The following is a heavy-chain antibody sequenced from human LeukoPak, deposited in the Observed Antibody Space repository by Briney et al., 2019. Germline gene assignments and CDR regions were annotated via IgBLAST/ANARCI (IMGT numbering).Heavy chain of an antibody. V-gene: IGHV4-61*01. J-gene: IGHJ4*02. CDR1: GGSVSSGSYY. Sequence: SETLSLTCTVSGGSVSSGSYYWSWIRQPPGKGLSRIGYIYYSGSTNYNPSLKSRVTISVDTSKNQFSLKLSSVTAADTAVYYCARSITFGSIDDYWGQGTLVTGSS. CDR3: ARSITFGSIDDY. CDR2: IYYSGST. D-gene: IGHD3-16*01.